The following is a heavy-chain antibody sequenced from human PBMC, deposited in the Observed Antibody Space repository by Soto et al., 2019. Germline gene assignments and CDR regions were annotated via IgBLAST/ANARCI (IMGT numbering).Heavy chain of an antibody. J-gene: IGHJ4*02. V-gene: IGHV1-46*01. Sequence: ASVNVSCKASGYTFTSYYMHWVRQAPGQGLEWMGIINPSGGSTSYAQKFQGRVTMTRDTSTSTVYMELSSLRAEDTAVYYCARDHQTLHYEFWSGYRESYDYWGQGTLVTVSS. D-gene: IGHD3-3*01. CDR2: INPSGGST. CDR3: ARDHQTLHYEFWSGYRESYDY. CDR1: GYTFTSYY.